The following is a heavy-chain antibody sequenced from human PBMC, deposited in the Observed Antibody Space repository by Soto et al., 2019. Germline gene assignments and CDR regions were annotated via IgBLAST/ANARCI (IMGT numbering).Heavy chain of an antibody. CDR3: ARDSSDWGNDSNDAFDK. D-gene: IGHD3-16*01. CDR1: GYTFTMYG. Sequence: QIQLVQAGGEVKKPGASVKVSCKASGYTFTMYGISWVRQAPGQGLEWMGWISAKNGNTNYAQKVQGRVTMTTDTSTSTAYMELRSLRSDDTAVYYCARDSSDWGNDSNDAFDKWGQGTMVTVSS. CDR2: ISAKNGNT. V-gene: IGHV1-18*01. J-gene: IGHJ3*02.